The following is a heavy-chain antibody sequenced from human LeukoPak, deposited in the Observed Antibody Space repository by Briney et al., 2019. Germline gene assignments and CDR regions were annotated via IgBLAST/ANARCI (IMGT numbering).Heavy chain of an antibody. CDR3: ARGASDYGDTNFDY. CDR1: GFTFSSYA. D-gene: IGHD4-17*01. V-gene: IGHV3-30-3*01. Sequence: GTSLRLSCATSGFTFSSYAMHWVRQAPGKGLEWVAVISYDGSNKYYADSVKGRFTISRDNSKNTLYLQMNSLRAEDTAVYYCARGASDYGDTNFDYWGQGTLVTVSS. J-gene: IGHJ4*02. CDR2: ISYDGSNK.